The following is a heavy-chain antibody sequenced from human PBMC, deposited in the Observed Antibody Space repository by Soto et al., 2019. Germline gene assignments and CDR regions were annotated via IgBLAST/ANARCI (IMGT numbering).Heavy chain of an antibody. CDR1: GFTFSSYG. CDR2: ISYDGSNK. CDR3: APGGGSSWYLGWFDP. D-gene: IGHD6-13*01. Sequence: GGPLRLSCAASGFTFSSYGMHWVRQAPGKGLEWVAVISYDGSNKYYADSVKGRFTISRDNSKNTLYLQMNSLRAEDTAVYYCAPGGGSSWYLGWFDPWGQGTLVTVSS. V-gene: IGHV3-30*03. J-gene: IGHJ5*02.